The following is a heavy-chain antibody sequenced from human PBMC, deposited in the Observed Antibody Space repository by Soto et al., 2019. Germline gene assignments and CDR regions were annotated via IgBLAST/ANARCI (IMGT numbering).Heavy chain of an antibody. V-gene: IGHV3-64D*06. Sequence: ESGGTLVQPGGSLRLSCSASGFAFNSYAMHWVRQAPGKGLEFVSAISSYGADTYYAGSEKGRFAISRDNSKNTLYLQMSSLRAEDTALYYCVKEGYMRSDWYGQFDYWGQGALVTVSS. CDR2: ISSYGADT. D-gene: IGHD6-19*01. CDR1: GFAFNSYA. J-gene: IGHJ4*02. CDR3: VKEGYMRSDWYGQFDY.